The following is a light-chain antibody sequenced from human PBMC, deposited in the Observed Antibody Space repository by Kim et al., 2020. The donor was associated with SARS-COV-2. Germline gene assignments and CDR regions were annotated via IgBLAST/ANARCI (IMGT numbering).Light chain of an antibody. Sequence: QAVLMQPPSVSAAPGQKVTISCSGSSSNIGNNYVSWYQQLPGTAPKLLIYDNSKRPSGIPDRFSGSKSGTSATLGITGLQTGDEADYYCGTWDSSLSAVVFGGGTQLTVL. CDR3: GTWDSSLSAVV. CDR1: SSNIGNNY. J-gene: IGLJ2*01. CDR2: DNS. V-gene: IGLV1-51*01.